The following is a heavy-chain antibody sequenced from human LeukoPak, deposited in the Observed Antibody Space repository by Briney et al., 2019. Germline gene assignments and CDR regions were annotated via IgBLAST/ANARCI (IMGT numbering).Heavy chain of an antibody. CDR2: MNPNSGNT. Sequence: ASVKVSCKAPGYTFTSYDINWVRQATGQGLEWMGWMNPNSGNTGYAQKFQGRVTMTRNTSISTAYMELSSLRAEDTAVYYCAELGITMIGGVWGKGTTVTISS. J-gene: IGHJ6*04. CDR3: AELGITMIGGV. CDR1: GYTFTSYD. V-gene: IGHV1-8*01. D-gene: IGHD3-10*02.